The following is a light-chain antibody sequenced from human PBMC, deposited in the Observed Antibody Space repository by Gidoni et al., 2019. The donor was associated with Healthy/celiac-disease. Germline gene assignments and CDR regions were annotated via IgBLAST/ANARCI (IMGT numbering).Light chain of an antibody. J-gene: IGKJ2*01. CDR3: QQYGSS. V-gene: IGKV3-20*01. CDR2: GAS. Sequence: EIVLTQSPGTLSLSPGERATLSCRASQSVSSSYLAWYQQKPGQAPRLLIYGASSRATGIPDRFIGSVSGTDFTLTISRREPEDFEVYYCQQYGSSFGQGTKLEIK. CDR1: QSVSSSY.